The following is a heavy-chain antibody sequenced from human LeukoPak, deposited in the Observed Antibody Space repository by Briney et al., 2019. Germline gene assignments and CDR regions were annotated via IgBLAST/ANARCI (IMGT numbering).Heavy chain of an antibody. Sequence: ALVKVSCKASGYTFTSYGISWVRQAPGQGLEWMGWISAYNGNTNYAQKLQGRVTMTTDTSTSTAYMELRSLRSDDTAVYYCARERVTMVRGWHNWFDPWGQGTLVTVSS. J-gene: IGHJ5*02. D-gene: IGHD3-10*01. CDR2: ISAYNGNT. CDR1: GYTFTSYG. V-gene: IGHV1-18*01. CDR3: ARERVTMVRGWHNWFDP.